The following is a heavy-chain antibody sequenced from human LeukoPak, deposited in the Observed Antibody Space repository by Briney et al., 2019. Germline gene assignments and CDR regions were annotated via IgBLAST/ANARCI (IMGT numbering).Heavy chain of an antibody. D-gene: IGHD2-15*01. CDR3: APSPCSGDSCYRFDF. CDR2: IHHSGST. V-gene: IGHV4-4*02. CDR1: GASISSSYW. J-gene: IGHJ4*02. Sequence: SETLSLTCAVSGASISSSYWWSWVRQPPGKGLEWIGEIHHSGSTKYNPSLKSRVTISVDKSKNQFSLKLSSVTAADTAVYHCAPSPCSGDSCYRFDFWGQGTQVTVSS.